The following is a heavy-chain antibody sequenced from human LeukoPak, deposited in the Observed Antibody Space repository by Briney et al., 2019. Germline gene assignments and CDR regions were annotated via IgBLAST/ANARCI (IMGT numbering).Heavy chain of an antibody. CDR1: GFTFTGYY. CDR3: ARDRSRVLDY. V-gene: IGHV1-2*02. CDR2: INPNGGGT. J-gene: IGHJ4*02. D-gene: IGHD2-8*02. Sequence: ASVRVPYKASGFTFTGYYMHWLRQAPGQGLEWMGWINPNGGGTDYAQKFQGRVTMTRDTTISMTYMELKWLRSDDTAVYYCARDRSRVLDYWGQGTQVTVSS.